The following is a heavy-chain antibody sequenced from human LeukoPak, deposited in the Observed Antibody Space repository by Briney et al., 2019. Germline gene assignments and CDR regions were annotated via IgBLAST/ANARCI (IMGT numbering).Heavy chain of an antibody. CDR2: IKSKTDGGTT. Sequence: GGSLRLSCAASGFTFSNAWMSWVRQAPGKGLEWVGRIKSKTDGGTTDYAAPVKGRFTISRDDSKNTLYLQMNSLKTEDTAVYYCTTWGPNEWELRGGFYFDYWGQGTLVTVSS. CDR1: GFTFSNAW. D-gene: IGHD1-26*01. J-gene: IGHJ4*02. V-gene: IGHV3-15*01. CDR3: TTWGPNEWELRGGFYFDY.